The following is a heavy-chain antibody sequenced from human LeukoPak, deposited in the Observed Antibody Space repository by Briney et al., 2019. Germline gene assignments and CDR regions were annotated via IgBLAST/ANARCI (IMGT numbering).Heavy chain of an antibody. V-gene: IGHV1-3*01. CDR1: GYTFTSYA. Sequence: ASVKVSCKPSGYTFTSYAMHWVRQAPGQRLEWMGWINAGNGNTKYSQKFQGRVTITRDTSASTAYMELSSLRSEDTAVYYCAREGRYFDWLLFDYWGQGTLVTVSS. CDR3: AREGRYFDWLLFDY. J-gene: IGHJ4*02. CDR2: INAGNGNT. D-gene: IGHD3-9*01.